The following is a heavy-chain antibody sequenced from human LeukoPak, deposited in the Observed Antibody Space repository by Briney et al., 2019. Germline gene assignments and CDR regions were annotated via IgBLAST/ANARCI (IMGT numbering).Heavy chain of an antibody. V-gene: IGHV4-59*12. CDR2: IYYSGST. Sequence: SETLSLTCTVSGGSISSYYWSWIRQPPGKGLEWIGYIYYSGSTNYNPSLKSRVTISVDTSKNQFSLKLSSVTAADTAVYYCARGRRYGGGSDYWGQGTLVTVSS. D-gene: IGHD4/OR15-4a*01. CDR1: GGSISSYY. CDR3: ARGRRYGGGSDY. J-gene: IGHJ4*02.